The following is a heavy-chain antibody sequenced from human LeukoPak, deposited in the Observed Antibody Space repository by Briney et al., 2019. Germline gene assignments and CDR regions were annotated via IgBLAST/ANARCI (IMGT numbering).Heavy chain of an antibody. Sequence: PSETLSLTCTVSGGSISSSSYYWGWIRQPPGKGLEWIGSIYYSGSTYYNPSLKSRVTISVDTSKNQFSLKLSSVTAADTAVYYCARAYCSSTSCLKVVQLGYAFDIWGQGTMVTVSS. D-gene: IGHD2-2*01. CDR3: ARAYCSSTSCLKVVQLGYAFDI. V-gene: IGHV4-39*07. CDR2: IYYSGST. J-gene: IGHJ3*02. CDR1: GGSISSSSYY.